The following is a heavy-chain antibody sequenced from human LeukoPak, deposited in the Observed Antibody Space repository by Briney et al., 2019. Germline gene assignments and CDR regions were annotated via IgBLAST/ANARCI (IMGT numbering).Heavy chain of an antibody. J-gene: IGHJ4*02. D-gene: IGHD5-18*01. V-gene: IGHV3-23*01. CDR3: AKDHLSQLWFVYFDY. CDR1: GFTFSSYG. CDR2: ISGSGGST. Sequence: GGSLRLSCAASGFTFSSYGMSWVRQAPGKGLEWVSAISGSGGSTYYADSVKGRFTISRDNSKNTLYLQMNSLRAEDTAVYYCAKDHLSQLWFVYFDYWGQGTLVTVSS.